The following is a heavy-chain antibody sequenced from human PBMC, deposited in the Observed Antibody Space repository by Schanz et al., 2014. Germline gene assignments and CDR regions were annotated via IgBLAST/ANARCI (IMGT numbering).Heavy chain of an antibody. J-gene: IGHJ4*02. Sequence: EVQVVESGGGLVKPGGSLRLSCVVSEITFTNAWMNWVRQAPGKGLEWLGRIRAKSDGGATDYAAPVKGRFTISRDDSKHTVYLQMDSLKTEDTALYYCTTAHYSSNYETLDYWGQGTLVTVSS. CDR3: TTAHYSSNYETLDY. CDR2: IRAKSDGGAT. V-gene: IGHV3-15*01. D-gene: IGHD6-13*01. CDR1: EITFTNAW.